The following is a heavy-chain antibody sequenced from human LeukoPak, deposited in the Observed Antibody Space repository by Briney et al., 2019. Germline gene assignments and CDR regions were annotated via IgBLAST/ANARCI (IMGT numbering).Heavy chain of an antibody. V-gene: IGHV1-18*01. J-gene: IGHJ6*02. D-gene: IGHD2-2*01. CDR3: AREYCSSTSCYLDV. Sequence: GASVRVSCKASGYTFTSYGISWVRQAPGQGREWMGWISAYNGNTNYAQKLQGRVTMTTDTSTSTAYMELRSLRSDDTAVYYCAREYCSSTSCYLDVWGQGTTVTVSS. CDR2: ISAYNGNT. CDR1: GYTFTSYG.